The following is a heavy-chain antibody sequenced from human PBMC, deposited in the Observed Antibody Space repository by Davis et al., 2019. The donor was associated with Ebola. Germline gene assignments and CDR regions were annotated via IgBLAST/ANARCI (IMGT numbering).Heavy chain of an antibody. CDR3: LYGMDV. V-gene: IGHV3-23*01. Sequence: GESLKISCAASGFSFSSYGMNWVRQAPGKGLEWVSAISGSGGSTYYADSVKGRFTISRDNSKNTLYLQMNSLRAEDTAVYYCLYGMDVWGQGTTVTVSS. J-gene: IGHJ6*02. CDR2: ISGSGGST. CDR1: GFSFSSYG.